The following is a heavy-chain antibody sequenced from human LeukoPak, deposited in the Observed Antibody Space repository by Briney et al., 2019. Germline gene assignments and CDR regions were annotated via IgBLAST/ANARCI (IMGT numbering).Heavy chain of an antibody. D-gene: IGHD5-18*01. V-gene: IGHV4-59*01. J-gene: IGHJ4*02. CDR1: GGSISSYY. Sequence: PSETLSLTCTVSGGSISSYYWSWIRQPPGKGLEWIGYIYYSGSTNYNPSLKSRVTISVDTSKNQFSLKLSSVTAADTAVYYCARVRLNAYTATVVFDYWGQGTLVTVSS. CDR2: IYYSGST. CDR3: ARVRLNAYTATVVFDY.